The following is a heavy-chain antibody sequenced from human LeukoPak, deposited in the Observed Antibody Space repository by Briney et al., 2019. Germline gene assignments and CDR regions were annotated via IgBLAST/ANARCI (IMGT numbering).Heavy chain of an antibody. CDR3: VRSRSYYFDY. V-gene: IGHV3-20*04. Sequence: GGSLRLSCAASGFTFDDYGMSWVRQDPGRRLDWVSTVDWSGGRTIYSDSVKGRFTISRDNVKNSLYLQMNSLRADDTALYFCVRSRSYYFDYWGQGTLVTVSS. D-gene: IGHD1-26*01. CDR1: GFTFDDYG. J-gene: IGHJ4*02. CDR2: VDWSGGRT.